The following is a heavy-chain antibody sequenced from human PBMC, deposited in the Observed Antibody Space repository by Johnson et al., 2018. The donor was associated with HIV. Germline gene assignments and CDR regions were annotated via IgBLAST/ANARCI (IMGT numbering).Heavy chain of an antibody. CDR1: GFTFDDYG. D-gene: IGHD6-19*01. CDR2: INWNGGST. V-gene: IGHV3-20*04. Sequence: VLLVESGGGVVRPGGSLRLSCAASGFTFDDYGMSWVRQGPGKGLEWVSGINWNGGSTGYADSLKGRFTISRDNSKNTLYLQMNSLRAEDTAVYYCAKGTAVADDAFDIWGQGTMVTVSS. CDR3: AKGTAVADDAFDI. J-gene: IGHJ3*02.